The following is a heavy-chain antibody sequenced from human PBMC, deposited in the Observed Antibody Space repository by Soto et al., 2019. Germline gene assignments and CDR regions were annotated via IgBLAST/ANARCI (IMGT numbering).Heavy chain of an antibody. J-gene: IGHJ4*02. CDR3: ARANYFDY. CDR1: GGSIRNYY. V-gene: IGHV4-59*01. CDR2: IYYSGST. Sequence: QVQLQESGPELMKPSETLSLTCTVSGGSIRNYYWSWFRQPPGKGLEWMGNIYYSGSTNYNPSLKSRVTISLDTSKNQFSLKLSSVTAADTAVYYCARANYFDYWGQGTLVTVSS.